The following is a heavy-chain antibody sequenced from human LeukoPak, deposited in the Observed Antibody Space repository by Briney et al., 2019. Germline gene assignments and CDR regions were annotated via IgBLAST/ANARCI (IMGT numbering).Heavy chain of an antibody. J-gene: IGHJ6*03. CDR3: ARGGEGTMVRGVIIKGNYMDV. V-gene: IGHV1-8*01. CDR2: MNPNSGNT. CDR1: GYTFTSYD. D-gene: IGHD3-10*01. Sequence: ASVKVSCKASGYTFTSYDINWVRQATGQGLEWMGWMNPNSGNTGYAQKFQGRVTMTRNTSISTAYMELSSLRSEDTAVYYCARGGEGTMVRGVIIKGNYMDVWGKGTTVTISS.